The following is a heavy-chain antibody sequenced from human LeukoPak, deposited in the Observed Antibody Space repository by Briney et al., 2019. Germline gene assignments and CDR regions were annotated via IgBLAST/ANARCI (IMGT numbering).Heavy chain of an antibody. V-gene: IGHV4-4*07. CDR1: GASIDSYY. D-gene: IGHD6-19*01. CDR2: IYTSGST. CDR3: AREGYIAVAGTWWFDP. Sequence: SETLSLTCTISGASIDSYYWSWIRQPAGKGLEWIGRIYTSGSTNYNPSLKSRVTMSVDTSKNQFSLKLSSVTAADTAVYYCAREGYIAVAGTWWFDPWGQGTLVTVSS. J-gene: IGHJ5*02.